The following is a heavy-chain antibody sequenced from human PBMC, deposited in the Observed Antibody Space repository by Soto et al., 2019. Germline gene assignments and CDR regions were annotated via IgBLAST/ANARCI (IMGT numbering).Heavy chain of an antibody. J-gene: IGHJ4*02. CDR3: AKDTVGYCSGGSCYLLDY. D-gene: IGHD2-15*01. CDR1: GFTFSSHA. CDR2: ISGSGGST. Sequence: GGSLRLSCAASGFTFSSHAMSWVRQAPGKGLEWVSAISGSGGSTYYADSVKGRFTISRDNSKNTLYLQMNSLRAEDTAVYYCAKDTVGYCSGGSCYLLDYWGQGTLVTVSS. V-gene: IGHV3-23*01.